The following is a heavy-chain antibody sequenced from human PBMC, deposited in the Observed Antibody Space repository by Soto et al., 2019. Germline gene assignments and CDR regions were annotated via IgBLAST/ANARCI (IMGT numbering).Heavy chain of an antibody. D-gene: IGHD2-15*01. Sequence: QVQLVESGGGVVQPGRSLRLSCAASGFTFSSYGMHWVRQAPGKGLEWVAVISYDGSNKYYADSVKGRFTISRDNSKNTLYLKMNSLRAEDTAVYYCANNVYCSGGSGYSPDYWGQGTLVTVSS. CDR2: ISYDGSNK. CDR1: GFTFSSYG. V-gene: IGHV3-30*18. J-gene: IGHJ4*02. CDR3: ANNVYCSGGSGYSPDY.